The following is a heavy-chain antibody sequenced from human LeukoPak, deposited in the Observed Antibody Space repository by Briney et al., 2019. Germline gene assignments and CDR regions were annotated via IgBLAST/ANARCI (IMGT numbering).Heavy chain of an antibody. D-gene: IGHD5-18*01. CDR1: GGSISSYY. CDR2: IYYSGST. V-gene: IGHV4-59*01. Sequence: SETLSLTCTVSGGSISSYYWSWIRQPPGKGLEWIGYIYYSGSTNYNPSLKSRVTISVDTSKNQFSLKLSSVTAADTAVYYCARWDSFDAFDIWGQGTMVTVSS. CDR3: ARWDSFDAFDI. J-gene: IGHJ3*02.